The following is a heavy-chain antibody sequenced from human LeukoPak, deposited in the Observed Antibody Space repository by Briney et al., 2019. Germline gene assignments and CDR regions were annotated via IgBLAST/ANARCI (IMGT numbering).Heavy chain of an antibody. V-gene: IGHV3-33*01. D-gene: IGHD3-22*01. Sequence: GRSLRLSCAASGFTFSSYGMHWVRQAPGKGLEWVAVIWYDGSNKYYADSVKGRFTISRDNSKNTLYLQMNSLRAEDTAVYYCAANYYYDSSGYYGGGAFDIWGQGTMVTVSS. J-gene: IGHJ3*02. CDR2: IWYDGSNK. CDR1: GFTFSSYG. CDR3: AANYYYDSSGYYGGGAFDI.